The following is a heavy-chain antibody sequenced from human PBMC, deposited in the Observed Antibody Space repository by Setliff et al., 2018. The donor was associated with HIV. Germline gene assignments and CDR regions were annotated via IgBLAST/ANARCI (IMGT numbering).Heavy chain of an antibody. Sequence: ETLSLTCAVYGGSFSGSYWNWVRQAPGKGLEWVSSISSSSSYIYYADSVKGRFTIPSDNAKNSLYLQMNSLRAEDTAVYYCAREALVSSYYFDYWGQGTLVTVSS. CDR3: AREALVSSYYFDY. V-gene: IGHV3-21*01. CDR2: ISSSSSYI. J-gene: IGHJ4*02. CDR1: GGSFSGSY. D-gene: IGHD6-6*01.